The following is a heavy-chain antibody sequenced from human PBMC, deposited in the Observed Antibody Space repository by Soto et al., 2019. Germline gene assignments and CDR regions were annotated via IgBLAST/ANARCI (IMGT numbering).Heavy chain of an antibody. D-gene: IGHD3-10*01. J-gene: IGHJ4*02. V-gene: IGHV3-23*01. CDR3: AKIAITMVRGVALFDY. Sequence: GGSLRLSCAASGFTFSSYAMSWVRQAPGKGLEWVSAISGSGGSTYYADSVKGRFTISRDNSKNTLYLQMNSLRAEDTAVYYCAKIAITMVRGVALFDYWGQGTLVTVSS. CDR1: GFTFSSYA. CDR2: ISGSGGST.